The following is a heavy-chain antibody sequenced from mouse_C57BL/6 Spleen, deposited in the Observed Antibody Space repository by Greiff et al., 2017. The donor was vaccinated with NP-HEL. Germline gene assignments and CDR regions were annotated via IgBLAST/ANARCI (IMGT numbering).Heavy chain of an antibody. CDR2: IDPSDSYT. J-gene: IGHJ4*01. CDR3: ARGEVRRYAMDY. Sequence: VQLQQPGAELVMPGASVKLSCKASGYTFTSYWMHWVKQRPGQGLEWIGEIDPSDSYTNYNQKFKGKSTLTVDKSSSTAYMQLSSLTTEDSAVYYCARGEVRRYAMDYWGQGTSVTVSS. D-gene: IGHD2-14*01. CDR1: GYTFTSYW. V-gene: IGHV1-69*01.